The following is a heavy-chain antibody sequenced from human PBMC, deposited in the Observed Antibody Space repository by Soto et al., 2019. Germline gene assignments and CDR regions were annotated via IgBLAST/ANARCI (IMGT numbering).Heavy chain of an antibody. CDR1: GGTFSSYT. Sequence: ASVKVSCKASGGTFSSYTISWVRQAPGQGLEWMGRIIPILGIANYAQKFQGRVTITADKSTSTAYMELSSLRSEDTAVYYCARPAPSGYYDYWGQGTLVTVSS. J-gene: IGHJ4*02. CDR3: ARPAPSGYYDY. D-gene: IGHD3-3*01. CDR2: IIPILGIA. V-gene: IGHV1-69*02.